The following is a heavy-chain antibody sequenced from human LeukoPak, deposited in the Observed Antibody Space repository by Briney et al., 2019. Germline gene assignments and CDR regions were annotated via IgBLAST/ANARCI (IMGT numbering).Heavy chain of an antibody. CDR3: ATGRPTDY. Sequence: ASVKVSCKASGGTFSSYAISWVRQAPGQGLEWMGRIIPILGIANYAQKFQGRVMITADKSTSTAYMELSSLRSEDTAAYYCATGRPTDYWGQGTLVTVSS. D-gene: IGHD6-6*01. CDR2: IIPILGIA. CDR1: GGTFSSYA. J-gene: IGHJ4*02. V-gene: IGHV1-69*04.